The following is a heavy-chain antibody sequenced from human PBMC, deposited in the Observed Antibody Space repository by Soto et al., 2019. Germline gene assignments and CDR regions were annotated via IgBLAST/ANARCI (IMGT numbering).Heavy chain of an antibody. CDR2: IYPADPDS. CDR3: ARQMGGYSYGSP. V-gene: IGHV5-51*01. D-gene: IGHD5-12*01. CDR1: GFSFSNFW. J-gene: IGHJ5*02. Sequence: LKISCKTSGFSFSNFWIGWVRQRPGKGLEWIGVIYPADPDSRYNPSFHGRVTISADNSIKTVYLQWTSLEASDTATYYCARQMGGYSYGSPWGQGTLVTVSS.